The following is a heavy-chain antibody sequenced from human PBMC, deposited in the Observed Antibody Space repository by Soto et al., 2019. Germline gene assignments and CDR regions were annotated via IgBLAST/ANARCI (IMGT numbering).Heavy chain of an antibody. V-gene: IGHV1-69*14. Sequence: QVQLVQSGTEVTKPGSSVQVSCKVSGDTFRSNGISWVRQVPGQGLDWMGGIIPIFGTVNYALKFLGRVTITADKFTNSAYMELSGLRPDDTGVYYCARDGGVTGMTTILGAWGQGTVVTVSP. D-gene: IGHD2-8*02. CDR1: GDTFRSNG. J-gene: IGHJ4*02. CDR2: IIPIFGTV. CDR3: ARDGGVTGMTTILGA.